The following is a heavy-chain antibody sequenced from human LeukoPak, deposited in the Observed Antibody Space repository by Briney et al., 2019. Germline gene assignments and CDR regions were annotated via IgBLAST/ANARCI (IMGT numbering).Heavy chain of an antibody. V-gene: IGHV4-31*03. CDR3: ARGVNFRPNLFGVVIIPVSGFDY. J-gene: IGHJ4*02. CDR1: GGSISSGGYC. D-gene: IGHD3-3*01. Sequence: SETLSLTCTVSGGSISSGGYCWSWIRQHPGEGLEWIGYIFYSGSTNYNPSLKSRVTISVDTSKNQFSLKLSSVTATDTAVYYCARGVNFRPNLFGVVIIPVSGFDYWGQGTLVTVSS. CDR2: IFYSGST.